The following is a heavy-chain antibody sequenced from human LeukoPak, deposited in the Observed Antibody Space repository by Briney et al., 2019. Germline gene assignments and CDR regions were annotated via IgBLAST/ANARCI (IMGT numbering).Heavy chain of an antibody. CDR3: ARELYSGSYPDAFDI. CDR1: GGSFTSSSYY. D-gene: IGHD1-26*01. Sequence: SETLSLTCSVSGGSFTSSSYYWGWIRQPPGKGLEWIGSIYYDGNTYYNPSLKSQVTISVDTSKNQFSLKLTSVTAADTAVYYCARELYSGSYPDAFDIWGQGTLVTVSS. J-gene: IGHJ3*02. V-gene: IGHV4-39*07. CDR2: IYYDGNT.